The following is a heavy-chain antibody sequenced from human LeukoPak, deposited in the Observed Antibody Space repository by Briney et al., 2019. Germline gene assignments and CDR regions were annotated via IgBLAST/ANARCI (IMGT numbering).Heavy chain of an antibody. D-gene: IGHD5-18*01. Sequence: SETLSLTCPVSSGSISGYPWNCIRQPPGKGLEWIGHIYYSGSTNYNPSLKSRVTISLDTSKNQFSLNLNSVTAADTAVYYCGRYSYGYGGLWGQGTLVTVSS. J-gene: IGHJ4*02. V-gene: IGHV4-59*01. CDR3: GRYSYGYGGL. CDR2: IYYSGST. CDR1: SGSISGYP.